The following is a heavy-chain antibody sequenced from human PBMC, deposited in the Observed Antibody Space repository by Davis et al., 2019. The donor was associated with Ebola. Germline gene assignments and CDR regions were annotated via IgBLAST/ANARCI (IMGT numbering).Heavy chain of an antibody. CDR2: IYYSGST. Sequence: MPSETLSLTCSVPGGPASSADYYWNSIRQPPGKGLERIGYIYYSGSTYYNPSLKSLVTISVDTSKNQFSLKLSSVTAAHTAVYYCARSITIFGVVSILNWFDPWGQGTLVTVSS. CDR3: ARSITIFGVVSILNWFDP. CDR1: GGPASSADYY. D-gene: IGHD3-3*01. J-gene: IGHJ5*02. V-gene: IGHV4-61*08.